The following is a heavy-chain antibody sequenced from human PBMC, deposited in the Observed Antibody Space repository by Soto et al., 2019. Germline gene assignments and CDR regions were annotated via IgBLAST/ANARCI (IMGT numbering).Heavy chain of an antibody. Sequence: PGGSLRLSCAASGFTFSTDWMHWVRQAPGKGLEWVSYISSSSSTIFYTDSVKGRFTVSRDNAKNSLYLQMNSLRAEDTAVYYCARDDYPYYDDSSGYHFDYWGQGTLVTVSS. CDR3: ARDDYPYYDDSSGYHFDY. D-gene: IGHD3-22*01. J-gene: IGHJ4*02. CDR2: ISSSSSTI. V-gene: IGHV3-48*01. CDR1: GFTFSTDW.